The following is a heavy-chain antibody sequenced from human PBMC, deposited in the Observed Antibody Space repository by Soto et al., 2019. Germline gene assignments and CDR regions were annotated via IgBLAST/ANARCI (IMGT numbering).Heavy chain of an antibody. Sequence: QVQLVESGGGVVQPGRSLRLSCAASGFPFSTYGMHWVRQAPGKGLEWVAVIWFDGSIQYYGDSVKGRFTISRDNSKNTLYLQMNSLRAEDTAVYYCARASGPFEYWGQGTLVTVSS. D-gene: IGHD1-26*01. CDR3: ARASGPFEY. V-gene: IGHV3-33*01. CDR1: GFPFSTYG. CDR2: IWFDGSIQ. J-gene: IGHJ4*02.